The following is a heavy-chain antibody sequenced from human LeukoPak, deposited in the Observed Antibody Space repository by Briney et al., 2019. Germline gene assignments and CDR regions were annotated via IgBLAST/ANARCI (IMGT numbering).Heavy chain of an antibody. V-gene: IGHV7-4-1*02. D-gene: IGHD3-10*01. CDR3: ARDWYYYGSGSYIPNNWFDP. J-gene: IGHJ5*02. Sequence: ASVKVSCKASGYTFTSYAMNWVRQAPGQGLEWMGWINTNTGNPTYAQGFTGRFVFSLDTSVSTAYLQISSLKAEDTAVYYCARDWYYYGSGSYIPNNWFDPWGQGTLVTVSS. CDR2: INTNTGNP. CDR1: GYTFTSYA.